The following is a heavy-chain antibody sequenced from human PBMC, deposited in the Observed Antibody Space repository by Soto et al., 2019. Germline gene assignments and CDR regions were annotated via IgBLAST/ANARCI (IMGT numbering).Heavy chain of an antibody. J-gene: IGHJ5*02. CDR2: INTYNGNT. Sequence: QVQLVQSGAEVKKPGASVKVSCKASGYTFTNYGISWVRQAPGQGLEWMGWINTYNGNTNHAQKLQGRVTMTTDTSTSTAYMELRSRRSDDTAVYYCARGVGSGIYYNQYNWFDPWGQGTLVTVSS. V-gene: IGHV1-18*01. D-gene: IGHD3-10*01. CDR3: ARGVGSGIYYNQYNWFDP. CDR1: GYTFTNYG.